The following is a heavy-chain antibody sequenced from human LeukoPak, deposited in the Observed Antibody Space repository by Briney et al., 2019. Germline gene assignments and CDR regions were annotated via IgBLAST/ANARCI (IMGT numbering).Heavy chain of an antibody. V-gene: IGHV3-48*01. Sequence: GGSLRLSCAASGFTFSSYSMNWVRQAPGKGLEWVSYISSSSSTIYYADSVKGRFTISRDNAKNSLYLQMNSLRAEDTAVYYCARLSTWSGSYYWLQHWGQGTLVTVSS. J-gene: IGHJ1*01. CDR3: ARLSTWSGSYYWLQH. D-gene: IGHD1-26*01. CDR1: GFTFSSYS. CDR2: ISSSSSTI.